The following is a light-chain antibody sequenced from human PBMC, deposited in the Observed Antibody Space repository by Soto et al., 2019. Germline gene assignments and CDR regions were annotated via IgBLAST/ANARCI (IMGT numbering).Light chain of an antibody. V-gene: IGKV1-5*01. CDR3: QQYHDSRT. Sequence: DIQMTQSPSTLSASVGDRVTITCRASESINNWLAWYQQKPGKAPKILIYDATRLESGVPPRFSGSRSGTEFTLTITRLQPDDFATYYCQQYHDSRTFGQGTNVDVK. J-gene: IGKJ1*01. CDR1: ESINNW. CDR2: DAT.